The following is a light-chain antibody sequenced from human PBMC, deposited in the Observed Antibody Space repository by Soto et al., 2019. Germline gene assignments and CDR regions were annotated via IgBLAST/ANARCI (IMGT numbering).Light chain of an antibody. CDR2: LGS. CDR1: QSLLHSNGYNY. CDR3: LQALQTPHT. Sequence: DIVMTQSPLSLPVTPGEPASISCRSSQSLLHSNGYNYLDWYLQKPGQSPQLLIYLGSNRAYGVTDRFSGRGSGTDFTLNISLVEAEDVGVYYFLQALQTPHTFGGANKLEIK. J-gene: IGKJ2*01. V-gene: IGKV2-28*01.